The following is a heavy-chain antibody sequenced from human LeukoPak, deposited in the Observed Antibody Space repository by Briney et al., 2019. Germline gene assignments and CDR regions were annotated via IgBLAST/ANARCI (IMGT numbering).Heavy chain of an antibody. V-gene: IGHV4-59*01. CDR2: IYYSGST. J-gene: IGHJ2*01. Sequence: SSETLSLTCTVSGGSISSYYWSWIRQPPGEGLEWIGYIYYSGSTNYNPSLKSRVTISVDTSKNQFSLKLSSVTAADTAVYYCARGDRGVTLVWYFDLWGRGTLVTVSS. CDR1: GGSISSYY. CDR3: ARGDRGVTLVWYFDL. D-gene: IGHD3-10*01.